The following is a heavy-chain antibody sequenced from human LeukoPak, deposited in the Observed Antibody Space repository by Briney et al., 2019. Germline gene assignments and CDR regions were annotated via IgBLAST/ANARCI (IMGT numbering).Heavy chain of an antibody. CDR2: INHSGST. V-gene: IGHV4-34*01. CDR3: ARGQRITMTD. CDR1: GGSFSGYY. J-gene: IGHJ4*02. D-gene: IGHD3-22*01. Sequence: PSETLSLTCAVYGGSFSGYYWSWIRQPPGKGLEWIGEINHSGSTNYNPSLKSRVTISVDTSKNQFSLKLSSVTAADTAVYYCARGQRITMTDWGQGTLVTVSS.